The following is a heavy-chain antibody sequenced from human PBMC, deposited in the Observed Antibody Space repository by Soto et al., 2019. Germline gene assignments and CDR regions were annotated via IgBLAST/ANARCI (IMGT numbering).Heavy chain of an antibody. J-gene: IGHJ6*03. V-gene: IGHV1-2*06. Sequence: GASVKVSCKASGYTFSDYYLHWVRQAPGQGPEWIGRINPNSGDTKFAQKFQGRVTMTRDTSVRTAFMELNWLKSDDTAVYYCARESGGATATLDYYYFYMDVWGKGTTVTVSS. CDR2: INPNSGDT. D-gene: IGHD5-12*01. CDR3: ARESGGATATLDYYYFYMDV. CDR1: GYTFSDYY.